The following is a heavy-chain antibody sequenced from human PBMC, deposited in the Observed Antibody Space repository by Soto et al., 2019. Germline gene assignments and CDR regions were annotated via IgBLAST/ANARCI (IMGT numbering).Heavy chain of an antibody. Sequence: GSLRLSCAASGFTFSSYWMHWVRQAPGKGLVWVSRINIDGSSTSYADSVKGRFTISRDNAKNTLYLQMNSLRVEDTAVYYCARGRGYCSGSSCHVDSWGQGTLVTVS. J-gene: IGHJ4*02. CDR2: INIDGSST. V-gene: IGHV3-74*01. CDR3: ARGRGYCSGSSCHVDS. D-gene: IGHD2-15*01. CDR1: GFTFSSYW.